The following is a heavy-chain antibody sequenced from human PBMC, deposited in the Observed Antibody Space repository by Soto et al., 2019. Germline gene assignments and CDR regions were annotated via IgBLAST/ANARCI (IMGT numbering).Heavy chain of an antibody. J-gene: IGHJ4*02. D-gene: IGHD4-17*01. Sequence: GGSLRLSCAASGFTFSSYGMHWVRQAPGKGLEWVAVIWYDGSNKYYADSVKGRFTISRDNSKNTLYLQMNSLRAEDTAVYYCARPPTRHSTVYFDYWGQGTLVTVSS. CDR1: GFTFSSYG. V-gene: IGHV3-33*01. CDR2: IWYDGSNK. CDR3: ARPPTRHSTVYFDY.